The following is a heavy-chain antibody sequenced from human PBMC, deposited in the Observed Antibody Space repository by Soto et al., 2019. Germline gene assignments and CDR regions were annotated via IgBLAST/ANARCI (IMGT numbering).Heavy chain of an antibody. CDR2: IYYSGST. V-gene: IGHV4-31*03. CDR1: GGSISSGGYY. CDR3: ARDYGDYTFDDSDI. D-gene: IGHD4-17*01. J-gene: IGHJ3*02. Sequence: SETLSLTCTVSGGSISSGGYYWSWIRQHPGKGLEWIGYIYYSGSTSYNPSLKSRVAMSVDTSKNQFSLKLSSVTAADTAVYFCARDYGDYTFDDSDIWGQGTMVTVSS.